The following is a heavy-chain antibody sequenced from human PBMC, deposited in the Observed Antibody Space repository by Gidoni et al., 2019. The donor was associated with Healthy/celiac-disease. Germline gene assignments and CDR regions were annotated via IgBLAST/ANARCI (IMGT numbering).Heavy chain of an antibody. J-gene: IGHJ4*02. CDR3: AKDDDYGDS. V-gene: IGHV3-30*18. CDR1: GFTFSSYG. CDR2: ISYDGSNK. Sequence: QVQLVESGGGVVQPGRSLRLSCAASGFTFSSYGMHWVRQAPGKGLEWVAVISYDGSNKYYADSVKGRFTISRDNSKNTLYLQMNSLRAEDTAVYYCAKDDDYGDSWGQGTLVTVSS.